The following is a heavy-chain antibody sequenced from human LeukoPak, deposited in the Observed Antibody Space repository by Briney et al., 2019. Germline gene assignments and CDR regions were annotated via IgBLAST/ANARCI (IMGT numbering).Heavy chain of an antibody. Sequence: ASVKVSCKASGYTFTSYAMNWVRQAPGQGLEWMGWINPNSGGTNYAQKFQGRVTITRDTTISTAYMELSRLRSDDTAVYYCARDGYNPEGYYYYYMDGWGKGTTVTVSS. CDR1: GYTFTSYA. CDR3: ARDGYNPEGYYYYYMDG. D-gene: IGHD5-24*01. CDR2: INPNSGGT. J-gene: IGHJ6*03. V-gene: IGHV1-2*02.